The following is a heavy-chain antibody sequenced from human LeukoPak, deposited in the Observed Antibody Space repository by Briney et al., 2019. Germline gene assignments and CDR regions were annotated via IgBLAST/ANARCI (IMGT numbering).Heavy chain of an antibody. V-gene: IGHV4-34*01. D-gene: IGHD6-13*01. CDR3: ARGANSYSSSWYRYYFDY. CDR1: GGSFSGYY. CDR2: INHSGST. J-gene: IGHJ4*02. Sequence: SETLSLTCAVYGGSFSGYYWSWIRQPPGKGLEWIGEINHSGSTNYNPSLKSRVTISVDTSKNQFSLKLSSVTAADTAVYYCARGANSYSSSWYRYYFDYWGQGTLVTVSS.